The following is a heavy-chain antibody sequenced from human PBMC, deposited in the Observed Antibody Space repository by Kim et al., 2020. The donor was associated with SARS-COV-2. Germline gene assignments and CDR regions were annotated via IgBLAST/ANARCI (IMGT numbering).Heavy chain of an antibody. D-gene: IGHD1-20*01. CDR2: K. J-gene: IGHJ4*02. Sequence: KYDADSGKGRFTISRDNSKNTLYLQMNSLRAEDTAVYYCARGVTGTTWVDYWGQGTLVTVSS. V-gene: IGHV3-33*01. CDR3: ARGVTGTTWVDY.